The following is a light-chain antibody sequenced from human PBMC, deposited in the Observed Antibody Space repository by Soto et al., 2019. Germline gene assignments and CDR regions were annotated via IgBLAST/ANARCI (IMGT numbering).Light chain of an antibody. J-gene: IGKJ4*01. Sequence: DIQTTQSPSSLSASVGDRVTITCRASQSISSYLNWYQQKPGKAPKLLIYAASSLQSGVPSRFSGSGSGTDFTLTISSLQPEDFATYYCQQSYSTPPSLTFGGGTKVEIK. CDR2: AAS. CDR3: QQSYSTPPSLT. V-gene: IGKV1-39*01. CDR1: QSISSY.